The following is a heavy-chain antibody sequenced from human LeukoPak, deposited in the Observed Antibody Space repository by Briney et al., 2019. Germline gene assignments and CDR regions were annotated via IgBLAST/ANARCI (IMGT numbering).Heavy chain of an antibody. D-gene: IGHD5-12*01. J-gene: IGHJ4*02. CDR3: ARDMRAYSGYDAEWDY. Sequence: GGSLRLSCAASGFTFSSYAMSWVRQAPGKGLEWVSAISGSGGSTYYADSVKGRFTISRDNFKNTLYLQMNSLRAEDTAVYYCARDMRAYSGYDAEWDYWGQGTLVTVSS. CDR2: ISGSGGST. V-gene: IGHV3-23*01. CDR1: GFTFSSYA.